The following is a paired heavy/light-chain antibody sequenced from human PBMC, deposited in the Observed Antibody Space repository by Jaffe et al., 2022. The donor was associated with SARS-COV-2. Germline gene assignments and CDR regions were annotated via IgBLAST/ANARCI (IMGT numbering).Heavy chain of an antibody. CDR3: VKGLLTILGHLAD. J-gene: IGHJ4*02. V-gene: IGHV3-64*05. D-gene: IGHD3-3*01. CDR2: ISSNGVST. Sequence: EVQLVESGGGLVQPGGSLRLSCSASGFSFSSYAMHWVRQAPGKGLEYVSGISSNGVSTYYTDSVKGRFTISRDNSKNTLYFQMSSLRVEETAVYYCVKGLLTILGHLADWGQGTLVTVSS. CDR1: GFSFSSYA.
Light chain of an antibody. Sequence: DIVMTQSPDSLAVSLGERATINCKSSQNVLYSSDNKNYLAWYQQKPEQPPKLLIYWASTRESGVPDRFSGSGSGTDFTLTISSLQAEDVAVYYCQQYYSTPQTFGQGTKVEIK. J-gene: IGKJ1*01. CDR1: QNVLYSSDNKNY. CDR3: QQYYSTPQT. V-gene: IGKV4-1*01. CDR2: WAS.